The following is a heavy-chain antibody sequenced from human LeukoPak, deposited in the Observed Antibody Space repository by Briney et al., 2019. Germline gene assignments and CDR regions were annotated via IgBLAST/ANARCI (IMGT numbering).Heavy chain of an antibody. J-gene: IGHJ2*01. CDR1: GFTFSTFE. CDR2: IRSSHRPI. Sequence: GGSLRLSCAASGFTFSTFEMNWVRQAPGKGLEWVSYIRSSHRPIYYADSVKGRFTISRDNAQNSLYLQMNNLRAEDTAVYYCARVLSYYDSSGSYVDWYFDLWGRGTLVTVSS. D-gene: IGHD3-22*01. CDR3: ARVLSYYDSSGSYVDWYFDL. V-gene: IGHV3-48*03.